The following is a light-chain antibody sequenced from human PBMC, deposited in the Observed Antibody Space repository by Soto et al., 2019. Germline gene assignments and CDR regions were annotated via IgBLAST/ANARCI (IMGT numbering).Light chain of an antibody. CDR3: CSYIITNNNWV. J-gene: IGLJ3*02. CDR1: SSDIGSNNY. CDR2: DVS. Sequence: QSALTQPASVSGSPGQSITISCTGTSSDIGSNNYVSWYQQHPGKAPTLVIFDVSNRPSGVSNRFSGSKSGNTASLTISGLQAEDEAYYYCCSYIITNNNWVFGGGTKLTVL. V-gene: IGLV2-14*03.